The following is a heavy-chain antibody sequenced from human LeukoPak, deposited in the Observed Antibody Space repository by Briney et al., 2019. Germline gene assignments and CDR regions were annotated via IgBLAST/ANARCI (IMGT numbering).Heavy chain of an antibody. D-gene: IGHD1-1*01. CDR3: ARELNDHSNDAFDI. V-gene: IGHV4-30-2*01. J-gene: IGHJ3*02. CDR2: IYHSGST. CDR1: GGSISSGGYN. Sequence: SQTLSLTCTVSGGSISSGGYNWSWIRQPPGKGLEWIGYIYHSGSTYYNPSLKSRVTISVDRSKNQFSLKLSSVTAADTAVYYCARELNDHSNDAFDIWGQGTMVTVSS.